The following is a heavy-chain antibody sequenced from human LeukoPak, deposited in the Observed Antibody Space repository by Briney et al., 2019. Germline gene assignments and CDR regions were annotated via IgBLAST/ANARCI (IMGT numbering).Heavy chain of an antibody. CDR1: GFTFSSYG. CDR2: ISGSGGST. CDR3: AKDHGVRGVIFRYFDL. J-gene: IGHJ2*01. Sequence: PGGSLRLSCAASGFTFSSYGMSWVRQAPGKGLEWVSAISGSGGSTYYADSVKGRFTISRDNSKNTLYLQMNSLRAEDTAVYYCAKDHGVRGVIFRYFDLWGRGTLVTVSS. V-gene: IGHV3-23*01. D-gene: IGHD3-10*01.